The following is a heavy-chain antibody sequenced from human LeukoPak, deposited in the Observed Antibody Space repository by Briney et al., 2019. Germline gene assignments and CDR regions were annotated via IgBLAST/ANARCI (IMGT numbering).Heavy chain of an antibody. CDR2: IIPILGIA. Sequence: SVKVSCKASGGTFSSYAISWVRQAPGQGLEWMGRIIPILGIANYAQKFQGRVTITADKSTSTAYMELSSLRSEDTAVYYCARARNGRDTPFDYWGQGTLVTVSS. CDR3: ARARNGRDTPFDY. D-gene: IGHD1-1*01. V-gene: IGHV1-69*04. J-gene: IGHJ4*02. CDR1: GGTFSSYA.